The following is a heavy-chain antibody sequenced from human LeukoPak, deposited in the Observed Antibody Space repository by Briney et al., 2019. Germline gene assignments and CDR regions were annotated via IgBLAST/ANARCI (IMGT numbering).Heavy chain of an antibody. CDR2: ISGSGDGT. CDR1: GFTFYSYA. CDR3: AKSVDYSNYGVDY. J-gene: IGHJ4*02. D-gene: IGHD4-11*01. Sequence: QAGGSLRLFCAASGFTFYSYAMSWARQAPGKGLEWVSGISGSGDGTYYADSVKGRFTISRDNSKNTLFLQMTSLRADDTAVYYCAKSVDYSNYGVDYWGQGTLVTVSS. V-gene: IGHV3-23*01.